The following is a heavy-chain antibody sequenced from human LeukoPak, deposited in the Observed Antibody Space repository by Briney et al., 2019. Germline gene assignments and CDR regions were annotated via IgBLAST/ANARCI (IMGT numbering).Heavy chain of an antibody. Sequence: GEPLKISCKGSGYSFTSYWIGWVRQMPGKGPQWMGIIYPGDSDTRDSPPFQGQVTISRDQYICAASLQWSSLKASATAMDYCANQLGGRAMPPPRYYSYYSIDPSGKATTVPVSS. D-gene: IGHD2-2*01. V-gene: IGHV5-51*01. J-gene: IGHJ6*03. CDR1: GYSFTSYW. CDR3: ANQLGGRAMPPPRYYSYYSIDP. CDR2: IYPGDSDT.